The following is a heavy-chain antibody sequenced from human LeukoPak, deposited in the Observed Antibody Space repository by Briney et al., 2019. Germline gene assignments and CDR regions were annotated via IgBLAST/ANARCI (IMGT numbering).Heavy chain of an antibody. J-gene: IGHJ5*02. V-gene: IGHV4-30-4*08. CDR3: ASNQVVVPGENWFDP. D-gene: IGHD2-2*01. CDR2: IYYSGST. CDR1: GGSINSGGYY. Sequence: SQTLSLTCTVSGGSINSGGYYWSWIRQPPGKGLEWIGYIYYSGSTYYNPSLKSRVTISVDTSKNQFSLKLSSVTAADTAVYYCASNQVVVPGENWFDPWGQGTLVTVSS.